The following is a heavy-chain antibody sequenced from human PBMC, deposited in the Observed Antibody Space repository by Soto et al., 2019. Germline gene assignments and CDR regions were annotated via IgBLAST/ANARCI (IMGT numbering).Heavy chain of an antibody. CDR3: VRVNATSGWGAFDY. CDR2: INGDGSVT. J-gene: IGHJ4*02. CDR1: GFTCSGFW. Sequence: EVQLVESGGGLVQPGGSLRLSCTASGFTCSGFWMHWVRQAPGQGLVWVSRINGDGSVTNYADSVKGRFTISSDNGKNTLYLEMNSLRVEETAVYYCVRVNATSGWGAFDYWCQGTLVTVSS. V-gene: IGHV3-74*01. D-gene: IGHD6-19*01.